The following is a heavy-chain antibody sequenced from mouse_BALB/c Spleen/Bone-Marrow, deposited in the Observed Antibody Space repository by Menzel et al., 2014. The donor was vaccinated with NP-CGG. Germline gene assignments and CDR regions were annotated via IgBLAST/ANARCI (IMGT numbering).Heavy chain of an antibody. J-gene: IGHJ2*01. Sequence: EVHLVESGGGLVQPGGSRELSCAASGFTFSSFGMHWVRQAPEKGLEWVAYISSGSSIIYYADTVKGRLTISRDDPKNTLFLQMTSLRSEDTAMYYRTRGGNWDDFDYWGQGTTLTVSS. D-gene: IGHD4-1*01. V-gene: IGHV5-17*02. CDR3: TRGGNWDDFDY. CDR2: ISSGSSII. CDR1: GFTFSSFG.